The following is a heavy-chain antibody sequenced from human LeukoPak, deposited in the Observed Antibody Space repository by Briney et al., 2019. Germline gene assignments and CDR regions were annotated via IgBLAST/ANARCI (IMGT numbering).Heavy chain of an antibody. Sequence: SETLSLTCTVSGYSINIGYYWGWIRQPPGKGLEWIGGFWRSASANYNPSLESRVTISVDMSKNQFSLRLSSVTAADTAVYYCVREDPLVAARGLDYWGQGTLVTVSS. CDR3: VREDPLVAARGLDY. CDR1: GYSINIGYY. J-gene: IGHJ4*02. V-gene: IGHV4-38-2*02. CDR2: FWRSASA. D-gene: IGHD2-15*01.